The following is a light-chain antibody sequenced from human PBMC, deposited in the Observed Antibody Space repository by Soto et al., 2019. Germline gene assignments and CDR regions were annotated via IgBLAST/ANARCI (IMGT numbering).Light chain of an antibody. CDR1: QSISSW. V-gene: IGKV1-5*01. Sequence: DIQMTQSPSTLSASVGDRVTITCRASQSISSWLAWYQQKPGKAPKLLIYDASSLESGVPSRFSGSGSGTEFTLTISSLQPDDFATYYCQQGYSTAWTFGQGTKVDIK. CDR3: QQGYSTAWT. J-gene: IGKJ1*01. CDR2: DAS.